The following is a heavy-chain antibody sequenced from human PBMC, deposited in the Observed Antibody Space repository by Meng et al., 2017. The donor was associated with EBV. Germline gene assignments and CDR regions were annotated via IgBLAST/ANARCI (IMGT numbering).Heavy chain of an antibody. V-gene: IGHV7-4-1*02. CDR1: GHTFTSYA. CDR2: INTNTGNP. D-gene: IGHD3-9*01. CDR3: ARDILYV. J-gene: IGHJ4*02. Sequence: SGSWFERHGASVSFSCKASGHTFTSYASNGLRQAPGPGLEWMGWINTNTGNPTFAQGFTGRVVFSLDTSVSTAYLQISSLKAEDTAVYYCARDILYVWGQGTLVTVSS.